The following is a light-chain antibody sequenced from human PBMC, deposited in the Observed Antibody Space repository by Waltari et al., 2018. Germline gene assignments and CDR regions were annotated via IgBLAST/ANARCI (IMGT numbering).Light chain of an antibody. V-gene: IGKV1-5*03. CDR2: RTS. J-gene: IGKJ2*01. Sequence: DIQMTQSPSTLSTSVGDRVTITCRASESISTWVAWYQQKPGQAPKLLIYRTSNLQSGVPPRCSGSGSGTEFTLTIRGLQPGDFATYFCQQYSYFSTFGQGTKLEIK. CDR3: QQYSYFST. CDR1: ESISTW.